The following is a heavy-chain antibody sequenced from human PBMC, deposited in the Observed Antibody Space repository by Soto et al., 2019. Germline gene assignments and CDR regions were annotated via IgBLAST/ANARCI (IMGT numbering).Heavy chain of an antibody. CDR3: ARIRSDCSGGSCYSDPDFYYYYYMDV. J-gene: IGHJ6*03. V-gene: IGHV2-26*01. CDR2: IFSNDEK. CDR1: GFSLSNARMG. D-gene: IGHD2-15*01. Sequence: SGPTLGNPTETLTLTCTVSGFSLSNARMGVSWIRQPPGKALEWLAHIFSNDEKSYSTSLKSRLTISKDTSKSQVVLTMTNMDPVDTATYYCARIRSDCSGGSCYSDPDFYYYYYMDVWGKGT.